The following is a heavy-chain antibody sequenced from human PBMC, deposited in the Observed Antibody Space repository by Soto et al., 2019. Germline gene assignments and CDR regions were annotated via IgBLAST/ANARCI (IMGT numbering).Heavy chain of an antibody. D-gene: IGHD4-4*01. V-gene: IGHV3-33*01. Sequence: QVQLVESGGGVVQPGRSLRLSCAASGFTFSSYGMHWVRQAPGKGLEWVAVIWYDGSNKYYADSVKGRFTISRDNSKNPLYLQMTSLRAEDTAVYYCARDGGDYIFDYWGQGTLVTVSS. CDR3: ARDGGDYIFDY. J-gene: IGHJ4*02. CDR2: IWYDGSNK. CDR1: GFTFSSYG.